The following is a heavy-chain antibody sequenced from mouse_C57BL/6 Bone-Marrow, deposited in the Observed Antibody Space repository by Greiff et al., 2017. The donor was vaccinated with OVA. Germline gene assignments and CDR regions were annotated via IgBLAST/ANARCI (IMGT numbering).Heavy chain of an antibody. CDR2: IYPGSGST. J-gene: IGHJ4*01. CDR3: ARWGRCDYYAIDY. V-gene: IGHV1-55*01. CDR1: GYTFTSYW. Sequence: QVQLQQPGAELVKPGASVKMSCKASGYTFTSYWITWVKQRPGQGLEWIGDIYPGSGSTNYNEKFKSKATLTVDTSSSTAYMQLSSLTSEDSAVYYCARWGRCDYYAIDYWGQGTSVTVSS.